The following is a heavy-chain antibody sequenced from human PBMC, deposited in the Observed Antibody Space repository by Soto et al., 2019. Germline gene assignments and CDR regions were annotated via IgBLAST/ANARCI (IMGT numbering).Heavy chain of an antibody. CDR3: ARSSTSANYFDY. CDR1: GGSISSGGYY. CDR2: IYYSAST. J-gene: IGHJ4*02. V-gene: IGHV4-31*03. D-gene: IGHD2-2*01. Sequence: QVQLQESGPGLVKPSQTLSLTCTVSGGSISSGGYYWSWIRQHPGKGLEWIGYIYYSASTYYNPSLKSRVTTSVDTSKNQFALKLSSVTAADTDVYFWARSSTSANYFDYWGQGTLVSVSS.